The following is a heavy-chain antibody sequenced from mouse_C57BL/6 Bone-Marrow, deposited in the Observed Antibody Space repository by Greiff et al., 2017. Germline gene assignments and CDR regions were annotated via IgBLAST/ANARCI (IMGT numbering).Heavy chain of an antibody. V-gene: IGHV3-6*01. D-gene: IGHD2-3*01. CDR1: GYSITSGYY. CDR3: ARDLYDGYPYYYAMDY. J-gene: IGHJ4*01. CDR2: ISYDGSN. Sequence: EVKLMESGPGLVKPSQSLSLTCSVTGYSITSGYYWNWIRQFPGNKLEWMGYISYDGSNNYNPSLKNRISITRDTSKNQFFLKLNSVTTEDTATYYCARDLYDGYPYYYAMDYWGQGNSVTVSS.